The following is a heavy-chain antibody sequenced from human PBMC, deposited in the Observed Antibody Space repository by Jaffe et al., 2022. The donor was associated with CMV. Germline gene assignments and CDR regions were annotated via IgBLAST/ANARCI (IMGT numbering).Heavy chain of an antibody. CDR2: ISSSSSYI. V-gene: IGHV3-21*01. J-gene: IGHJ4*02. CDR3: ARDGRSYSGSYYGFDY. CDR1: GFTFSSYS. D-gene: IGHD1-26*01. Sequence: EVQLVESGGGLVKPGGSLRLSCAASGFTFSSYSMNWVRQAPGKGLEWVSSISSSSSYIYYADSVKGRFTISRDNAKNSLYLQMNSLRAEDTAVYYCARDGRSYSGSYYGFDYWGQGTLVTVSS.